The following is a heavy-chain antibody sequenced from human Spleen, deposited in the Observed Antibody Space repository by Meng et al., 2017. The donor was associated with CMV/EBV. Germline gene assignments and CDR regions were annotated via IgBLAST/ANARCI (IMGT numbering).Heavy chain of an antibody. J-gene: IGHJ4*02. Sequence: GGSLRLSCAASGFTFSSYGMHWVRQAPGKGLEWVAFIRYDGSNKYYADSVKGRFTISRDNSKNTLYLQMNSLRTEDTAVYYCAKDKRLEWLLPFDYWGQGTLVTISS. D-gene: IGHD3-3*01. V-gene: IGHV3-30*02. CDR2: IRYDGSNK. CDR1: GFTFSSYG. CDR3: AKDKRLEWLLPFDY.